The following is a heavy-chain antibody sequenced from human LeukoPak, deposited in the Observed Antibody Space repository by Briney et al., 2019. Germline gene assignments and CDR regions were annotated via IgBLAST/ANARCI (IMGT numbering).Heavy chain of an antibody. J-gene: IGHJ6*03. D-gene: IGHD1-1*01. CDR3: AKAERDHYYYYMDV. CDR2: IKEDGSEK. V-gene: IGHV3-7*01. Sequence: GGSLRLSCAASGFTFSSYWMSRVRQAPGKGLEWVANIKEDGSEKFYVDSVKGRFTISRDNAKNSLFLQMNSLRAEDTAVYYCAKAERDHYYYYMDVWGKGTTVTVSS. CDR1: GFTFSSYW.